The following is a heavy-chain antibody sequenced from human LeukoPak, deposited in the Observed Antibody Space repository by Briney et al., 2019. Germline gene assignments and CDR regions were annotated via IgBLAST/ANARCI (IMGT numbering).Heavy chain of an antibody. CDR3: ARDVLLWFGELGDAFDI. Sequence: PSETLSLTCTVSGGSISGYYSNWVRQAPGKGLEWVSYISSSSSTIYYADSVKGRFTISRDNAKNSLYLQMNSLRAEDTAVYYCARDVLLWFGELGDAFDIWGQGTMVTVSS. CDR1: GGSISGYY. V-gene: IGHV3-48*01. D-gene: IGHD3-10*01. CDR2: ISSSSSTI. J-gene: IGHJ3*02.